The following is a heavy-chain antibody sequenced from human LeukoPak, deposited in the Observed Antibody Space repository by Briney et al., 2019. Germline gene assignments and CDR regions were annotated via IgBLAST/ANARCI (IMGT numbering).Heavy chain of an antibody. V-gene: IGHV4-38-2*01. Sequence: PSETLSLTCAVSGYSISSGYDWGWIRQPPGKGLEWIGYIYHSGSTYKNPSLKSRVTISLDTSKNQFSLKLSSVTAADTAMYYCARLSGAPVRHPIYHFDYWGQGTLVTVSS. CDR1: GYSISSGYD. D-gene: IGHD2-2*02. J-gene: IGHJ4*02. CDR2: IYHSGST. CDR3: ARLSGAPVRHPIYHFDY.